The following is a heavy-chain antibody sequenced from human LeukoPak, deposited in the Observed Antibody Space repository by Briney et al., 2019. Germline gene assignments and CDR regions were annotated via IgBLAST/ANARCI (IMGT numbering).Heavy chain of an antibody. V-gene: IGHV1-46*01. CDR3: ARDNSVEGIAWWFDP. Sequence: ASVKVSCKASGYTFTSYYMHWVRQAPGQGLEWMGVINPTGDTTRYAQKFQGRVTMTRDMSTSTDCMELSSLRSEDTAVYYCARDNSVEGIAWWFDPWGQGTLVTVSP. CDR2: INPTGDTT. CDR1: GYTFTSYY. D-gene: IGHD4-23*01. J-gene: IGHJ5*02.